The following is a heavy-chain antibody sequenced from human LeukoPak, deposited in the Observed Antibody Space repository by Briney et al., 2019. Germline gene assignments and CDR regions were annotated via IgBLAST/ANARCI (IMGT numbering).Heavy chain of an antibody. Sequence: GGSLRLSCAASGFTFSSYWMSWVRQAPGKGLEWVANIKQDGSEKYYVDSVKGRFTISRDNAKNSLYLQMNSLRAEDTAVYYCAKKTMTPAGPFDYWGQGTLVTVSS. J-gene: IGHJ4*02. CDR2: IKQDGSEK. D-gene: IGHD6-19*01. V-gene: IGHV3-7*01. CDR1: GFTFSSYW. CDR3: AKKTMTPAGPFDY.